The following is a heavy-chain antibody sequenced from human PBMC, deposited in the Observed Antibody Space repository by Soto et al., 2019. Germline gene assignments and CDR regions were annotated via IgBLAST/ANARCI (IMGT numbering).Heavy chain of an antibody. CDR3: AADTGDIEVVPATT. D-gene: IGHD2-15*01. CDR1: GLNFEKCS. V-gene: IGHV3-21*04. Sequence: GGSLRLSCAASGLNFEKCSMNWVRQPPGKGPEWLASISPASTYIRYADSVKGRFTISRDNARNSLSLQMMSLRADDTAMYYCAADTGDIEVVPATTWGQGTLGTVSS. CDR2: ISPASTYI. J-gene: IGHJ4*02.